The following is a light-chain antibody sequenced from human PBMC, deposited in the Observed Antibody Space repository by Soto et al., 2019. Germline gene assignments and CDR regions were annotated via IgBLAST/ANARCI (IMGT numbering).Light chain of an antibody. CDR1: QGISSW. CDR3: QQANSFPFT. J-gene: IGKJ3*01. Sequence: DIQMTQSPSSVSASVGDRVTITCRASQGISSWLAWYHQKPGKPPKLLIYAASSCQSGVPSRFSGSVSGTDFTLTISRLQPEDFSTYYFQQANSFPFTFGPGTKVDIK. V-gene: IGKV1-12*02. CDR2: AAS.